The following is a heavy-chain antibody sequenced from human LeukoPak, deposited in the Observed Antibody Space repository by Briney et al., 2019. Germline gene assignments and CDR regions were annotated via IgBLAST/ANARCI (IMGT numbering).Heavy chain of an antibody. J-gene: IGHJ6*02. CDR1: GGSMSRFY. V-gene: IGHV4-59*01. CDR2: VHNTGGT. CDR3: ARGSGIVGAYFYYYGMDV. Sequence: SETLSLTCSISGGSMSRFYWTWIRQSPGKGLEWIGYVHNTGGTNYNPSLKSRVTIAVDMSKNQFSLKLSSVVAADTAVYYCARGSGIVGAYFYYYGMDVWGQGTTVTVSS. D-gene: IGHD1-26*01.